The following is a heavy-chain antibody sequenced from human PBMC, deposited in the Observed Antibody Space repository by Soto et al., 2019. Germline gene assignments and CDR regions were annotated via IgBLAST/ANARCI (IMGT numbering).Heavy chain of an antibody. CDR2: ISGGGDTT. Sequence: EVQLLESGGGLVQPGGSLRLSCAASGFTFNNYAMTWVRQAPGKGLEWVSAISGGGDTTSYADSVKGRFTVSRDGSKNTLYLQMRSLRAEDTARYYCAKGRGGSGSLTPRVDFWGQGNLVTVSS. V-gene: IGHV3-23*01. CDR1: GFTFNNYA. J-gene: IGHJ4*02. CDR3: AKGRGGSGSLTPRVDF. D-gene: IGHD3-10*01.